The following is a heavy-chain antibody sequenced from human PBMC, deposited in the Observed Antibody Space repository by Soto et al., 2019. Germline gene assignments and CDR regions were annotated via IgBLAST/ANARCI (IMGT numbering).Heavy chain of an antibody. CDR3: AVVAGSYYLDS. CDR2: IKNSGSST. J-gene: IGHJ4*01. V-gene: IGHV3-64D*08. Sequence: EVQLVESGGGLVQSGGSVRLSCSASGFTFSSYAMHWVRQAPGKGLEYVSAIKNSGSSTNYADSVKGRFTVSRDNSKNTLYLQMSSLRSEDTAVYYGAVVAGSYYLDSWGHGTLVTVSS. CDR1: GFTFSSYA. D-gene: IGHD6-19*01.